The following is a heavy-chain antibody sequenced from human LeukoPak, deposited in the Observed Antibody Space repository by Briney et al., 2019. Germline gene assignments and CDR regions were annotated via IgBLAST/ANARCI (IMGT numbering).Heavy chain of an antibody. CDR3: ARERAKYYYDSSGHDAFDI. V-gene: IGHV1-69*05. CDR1: GGTFSSYA. CDR2: IIPIFGTA. J-gene: IGHJ3*02. D-gene: IGHD3-22*01. Sequence: SVKVSCKASGGTFSSYAISWVRQAPGQGLEWMGRIIPIFGTANYAQKFQGRVTITTDESTSTAYMELSSLRSEDTAVYFCARERAKYYYDSSGHDAFDIWGQGTMVTVSS.